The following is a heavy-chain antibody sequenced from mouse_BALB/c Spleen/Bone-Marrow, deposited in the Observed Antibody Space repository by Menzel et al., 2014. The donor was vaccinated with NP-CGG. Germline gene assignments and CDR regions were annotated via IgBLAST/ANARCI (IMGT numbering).Heavy chain of an antibody. J-gene: IGHJ4*01. CDR3: ARWEYYAMDY. Sequence: EVMLVESGAELVKPGASVKLSCTASGFNIKDTYMHWVKQRPKQGLEWIGRIDPANGNTKYDPKFQGKATITADTSSNTAYLQLSSLTSEDTAVYYCARWEYYAMDYWGQGTSVTVSS. D-gene: IGHD4-1*01. V-gene: IGHV14-3*02. CDR1: GFNIKDTY. CDR2: IDPANGNT.